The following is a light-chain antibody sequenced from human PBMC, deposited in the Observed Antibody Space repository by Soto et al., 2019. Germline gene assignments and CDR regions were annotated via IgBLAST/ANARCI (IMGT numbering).Light chain of an antibody. J-gene: IGKJ2*01. CDR3: QQLNSYSYT. CDR1: QGISSY. V-gene: IGKV1-9*01. CDR2: AAS. Sequence: DLQLTQSPSFLSASVGDRVTITCRASQGISSYLAWYQQKPGKAPKLLIYAASTLQSGVPSRFSGSGSGTEFTLTISSLQTADCANYYCQQLNSYSYTFGQGTKLEIK.